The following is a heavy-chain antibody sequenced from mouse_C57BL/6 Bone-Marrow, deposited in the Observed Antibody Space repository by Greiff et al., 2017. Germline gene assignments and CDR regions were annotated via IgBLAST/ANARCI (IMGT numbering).Heavy chain of an antibody. V-gene: IGHV1-22*01. J-gene: IGHJ3*01. D-gene: IGHD2-4*01. CDR3: ASPIYYDSWFAY. Sequence: VQLQQSGPELVKPGASVKMSCKASGYTFTDYNMHWVKQSHGKSLEWIGYINPNNGGTSYNQKFKGKAPLTVNKSSSTAYMELRSLTSEDSAVYYCASPIYYDSWFAYWGQGTLVTVSA. CDR1: GYTFTDYN. CDR2: INPNNGGT.